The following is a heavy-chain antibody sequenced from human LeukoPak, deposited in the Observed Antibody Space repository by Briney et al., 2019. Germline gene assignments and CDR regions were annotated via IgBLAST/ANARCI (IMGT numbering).Heavy chain of an antibody. CDR1: GYTFTGYY. CDR3: ASCGSSTSCFPYYYYMDV. Sequence: ASVKVSCKASGYTFTGYYMHWVRQAPGQGLEWMGWINPSGGSTSYAQKFQGRVTMTRDMSTSTVYMELSSLRSEDTAVYYCASCGSSTSCFPYYYYMDVWGKGTTVTVSS. CDR2: INPSGGST. V-gene: IGHV1-46*01. J-gene: IGHJ6*03. D-gene: IGHD2-2*01.